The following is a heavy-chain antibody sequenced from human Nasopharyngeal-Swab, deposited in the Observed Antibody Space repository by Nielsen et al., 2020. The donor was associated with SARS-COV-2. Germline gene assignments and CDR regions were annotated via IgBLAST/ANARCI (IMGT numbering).Heavy chain of an antibody. CDR2: ISGSGGTI. D-gene: IGHD7-27*01. J-gene: IGHJ4*02. CDR3: ARDRANWDFDY. Sequence: GESLKISCAASGFTFSDYYMSWIRQAPGKGLEYISYISGSGGTIYYGDSMKGRFTISRDNAKNSLYLQMNSLRAEDTAVYYCARDRANWDFDYWGQGTLDTVSS. CDR1: GFTFSDYY. V-gene: IGHV3-11*04.